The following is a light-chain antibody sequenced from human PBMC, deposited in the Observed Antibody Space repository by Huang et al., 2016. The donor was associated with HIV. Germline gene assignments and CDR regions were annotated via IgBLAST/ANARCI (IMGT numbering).Light chain of an antibody. CDR3: QQYYSLPLT. Sequence: DIVMTQSPDSLAVSLGERATINCKYNRSILYSSNRKNYLAWYKQRQGQPPNLLIYWAATREAVVPDIFSGSGSGTYFTLTITSLQAEDVAIYYCQQYYSLPLTFGGGTKVEIK. J-gene: IGKJ4*01. V-gene: IGKV4-1*01. CDR1: RSILYSSNRKNY. CDR2: WAA.